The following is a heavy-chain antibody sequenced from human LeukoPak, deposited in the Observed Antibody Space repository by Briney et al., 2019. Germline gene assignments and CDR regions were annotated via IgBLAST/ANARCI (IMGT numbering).Heavy chain of an antibody. J-gene: IGHJ5*02. CDR2: INPNSGGT. Sequence: ASVKVSCKASGYTFTGYYMHWVRRAPGQGLEWMGWINPNSGGTNYAQKFQGRVTMTRDTSISTAYMELSRLRSDDTAVYYCAREPIAAARFDPWGQGTLVTVSS. D-gene: IGHD6-13*01. V-gene: IGHV1-2*02. CDR3: AREPIAAARFDP. CDR1: GYTFTGYY.